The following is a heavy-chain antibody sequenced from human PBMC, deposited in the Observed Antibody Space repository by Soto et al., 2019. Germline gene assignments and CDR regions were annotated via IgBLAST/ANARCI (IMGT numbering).Heavy chain of an antibody. CDR2: IYYSGST. V-gene: IGHV4-59*08. Sequence: PSETLSLTCSVSGGSISNYYWSWIRQPPGKSLEWIAYIYYSGSTNYNPSLKSRVTISVDTSKNQFSLKLSSVSAADTAVYYCALRGGSYNYFDLWGQGILVTVSS. J-gene: IGHJ4*02. CDR3: ALRGGSYNYFDL. D-gene: IGHD1-26*01. CDR1: GGSISNYY.